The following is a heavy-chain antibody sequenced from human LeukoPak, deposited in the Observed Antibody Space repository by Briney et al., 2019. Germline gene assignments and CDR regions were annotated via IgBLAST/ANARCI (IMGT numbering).Heavy chain of an antibody. V-gene: IGHV4-34*01. CDR3: ARWVVVTAFFDY. D-gene: IGHD2-21*02. J-gene: IGHJ4*02. Sequence: PSETLSLTCAVSGASISSDHWNWIRQPPGKGLEWIGEINHSGSTNYNPSLKSRVTISVDTSKNQFSLKLSSVTAADTAVYYCARWVVVTAFFDYWGQGTLVTVSS. CDR2: INHSGST. CDR1: GASISSDH.